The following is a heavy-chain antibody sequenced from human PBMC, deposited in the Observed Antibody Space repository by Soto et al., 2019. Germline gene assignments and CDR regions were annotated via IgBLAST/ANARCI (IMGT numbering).Heavy chain of an antibody. Sequence: PWWSLILSCAASGFTFSSYAMSWVRQAPGKGLEWVSTISGSGGTTYYADSVKGRFTISRDNSKNTLYLQMNSLRAEDTAVYYCAKKNETGPTEGGGYSSHGTRVTVS. CDR2: ISGSGGTT. CDR1: GFTFSSYA. CDR3: AKKNETGPTEGGGY. D-gene: IGHD1-1*01. J-gene: IGHJ4*01. V-gene: IGHV3-23*01.